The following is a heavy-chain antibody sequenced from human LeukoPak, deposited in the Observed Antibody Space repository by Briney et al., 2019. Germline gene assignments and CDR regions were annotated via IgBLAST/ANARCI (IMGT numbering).Heavy chain of an antibody. J-gene: IGHJ3*02. V-gene: IGHV4-34*01. CDR2: INHSGST. D-gene: IGHD3-3*01. Sequence: SETLSLTCAVYGGSFSGYYWSWIRQPPGKGLKWIGEINHSGSTNYNPSLKSRVTISVDTSKNQFSLKLSSVTTADTAVYYCARGDHYDFWSGYAFDIWGQGTMVTVSS. CDR1: GGSFSGYY. CDR3: ARGDHYDFWSGYAFDI.